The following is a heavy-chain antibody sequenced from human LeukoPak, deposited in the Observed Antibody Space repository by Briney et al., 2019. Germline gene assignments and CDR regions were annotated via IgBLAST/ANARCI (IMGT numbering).Heavy chain of an antibody. CDR1: GFTFGDYA. D-gene: IGHD6-19*01. CDR3: ARSPNIAVAGPYFDY. V-gene: IGHV3-21*01. J-gene: IGHJ4*02. CDR2: ISSSSSYI. Sequence: GSLRLSCTASGFTFGDYAMSWVRQAPGKGLEWVSSISSSSSYIYYADSVKGRFTISRDNAKNSLYLQMNSLRAEDTAVYYCARSPNIAVAGPYFDYWGQGTLVTVSS.